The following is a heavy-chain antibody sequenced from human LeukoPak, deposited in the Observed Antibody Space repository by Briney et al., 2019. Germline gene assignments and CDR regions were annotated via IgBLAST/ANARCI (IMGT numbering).Heavy chain of an antibody. CDR3: ARAEVDYYDSSGYYY. V-gene: IGHV4-59*12. Sequence: PSETLSLTCTVSGGSISSYYWSWIRQPPGKGLEWIGYIYYSGSTNYNPSLKSRVTISVDKSKNQFSLRLSSVTAADTAMYYCARAEVDYYDSSGYYYWGQGTLVTVSS. CDR1: GGSISSYY. CDR2: IYYSGST. J-gene: IGHJ4*02. D-gene: IGHD3-22*01.